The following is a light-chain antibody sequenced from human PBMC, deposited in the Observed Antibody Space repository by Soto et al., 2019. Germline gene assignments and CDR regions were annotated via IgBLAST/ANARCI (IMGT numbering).Light chain of an antibody. CDR1: QSVSDNY. CDR3: QQYGVSPRT. Sequence: EIVLTQSPDTLSLSPGERATLSCRASQSVSDNYLAWYQQRPGQAPRLLIHGASSRATGIPDRFSGSGSGTDFTLTISRLEPEDFSVYYCQQYGVSPRTCGQGTTVEV. V-gene: IGKV3-20*01. CDR2: GAS. J-gene: IGKJ1*01.